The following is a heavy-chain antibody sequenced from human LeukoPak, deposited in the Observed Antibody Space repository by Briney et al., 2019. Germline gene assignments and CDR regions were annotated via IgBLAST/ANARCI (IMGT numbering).Heavy chain of an antibody. Sequence: GGSLRLSCAASGFTFSDYYMSWIRQAPGKGLKWIAYISSSGSSIQYAGSVRGRFTISRDNAKTSLYLQMNSLRAEDTSVYYCARSPQWELPDYWGQGTLVTVSS. CDR1: GFTFSDYY. J-gene: IGHJ4*02. D-gene: IGHD1-26*01. CDR3: ARSPQWELPDY. V-gene: IGHV3-11*04. CDR2: ISSSGSSI.